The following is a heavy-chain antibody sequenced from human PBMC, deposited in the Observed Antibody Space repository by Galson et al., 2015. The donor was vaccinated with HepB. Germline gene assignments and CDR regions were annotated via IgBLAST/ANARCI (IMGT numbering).Heavy chain of an antibody. D-gene: IGHD6-19*01. CDR3: ARDYAVAGRPGGKYYYYYYGMDV. CDR2: ISSSSSYI. J-gene: IGHJ6*02. V-gene: IGHV3-21*01. CDR1: GFTFSSYS. Sequence: SLRLSCAASGFTFSSYSMNWVRQAPGKGLEWVSSISSSSSYIYYADSVKGRFTISRDNAKNSLYLQMNSLRAEDTAVYYCARDYAVAGRPGGKYYYYYYGMDVWGQGTTVTVSS.